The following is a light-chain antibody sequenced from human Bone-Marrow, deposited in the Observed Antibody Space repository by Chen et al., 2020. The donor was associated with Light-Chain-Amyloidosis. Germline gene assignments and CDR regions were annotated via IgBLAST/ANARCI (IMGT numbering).Light chain of an antibody. V-gene: IGLV6-57*01. Sequence: NFMLTQPHSVSESPGKTVIISCTRSSGSIATNYVQWYQQRPGSSPTTVIYEDDQRPSGVPARFSGSIDRSSNSASLTISGLKTEDEADYYCQSYQGSSQGVFGGGTNLTVL. J-gene: IGLJ3*02. CDR2: EDD. CDR3: QSYQGSSQGV. CDR1: SGSIATNY.